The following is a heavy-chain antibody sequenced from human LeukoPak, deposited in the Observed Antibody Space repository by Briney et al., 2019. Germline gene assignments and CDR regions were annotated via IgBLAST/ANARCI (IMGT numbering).Heavy chain of an antibody. Sequence: PSETLSLTCAVYGGSFSGYYWSWIRQPPGKGLEWIGEINHSGSTNYNPSLKSRVTVSVDTSKNQFSLKLSSVTAADTAVYYCARHYSSSWRRDWFDPWGQGTLVTVSS. CDR3: ARHYSSSWRRDWFDP. J-gene: IGHJ5*02. CDR2: INHSGST. V-gene: IGHV4-34*01. D-gene: IGHD6-13*01. CDR1: GGSFSGYY.